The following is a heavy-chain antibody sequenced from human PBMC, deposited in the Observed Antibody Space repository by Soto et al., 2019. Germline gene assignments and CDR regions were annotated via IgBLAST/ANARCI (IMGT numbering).Heavy chain of an antibody. CDR2: ISGSGGST. D-gene: IGHD2-8*01. V-gene: IGHV3-23*01. Sequence: EVKLLESGGGLVQPGVSLRLSCAASGFTFSSYAMSWVHQAPGKGLEWDSAISGSGGSTYYADSVKGRFTISRDNSKNTLYLQMNSLRAEDTAVYYCATGGTNGVCFDYWGQGTLVTVSS. CDR1: GFTFSSYA. J-gene: IGHJ4*02. CDR3: ATGGTNGVCFDY.